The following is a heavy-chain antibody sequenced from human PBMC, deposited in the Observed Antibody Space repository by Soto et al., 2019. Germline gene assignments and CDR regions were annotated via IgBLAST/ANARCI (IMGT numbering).Heavy chain of an antibody. J-gene: IGHJ4*02. D-gene: IGHD3-10*01. CDR2: IYYSGST. CDR3: ARHSLGGVRGVIINYFDY. Sequence: QLQLQESGPGLVKPSETLSLTCTVSGGSISSSSYYWGWIRQPPGKGLEWIGSIYYSGSTYYNPSLKSRVTISVDTSKNQFSLKLSSVTAADTAVYYCARHSLGGVRGVIINYFDYWGQGTLVTVSS. V-gene: IGHV4-39*01. CDR1: GGSISSSSYY.